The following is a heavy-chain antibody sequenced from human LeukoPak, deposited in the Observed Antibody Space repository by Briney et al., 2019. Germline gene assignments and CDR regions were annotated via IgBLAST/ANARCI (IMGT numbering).Heavy chain of an antibody. J-gene: IGHJ6*02. CDR1: GFTVSSNY. D-gene: IGHD3-10*01. CDR3: ATAGSSELLWDYAMDV. Sequence: GGSLRLSFAAPGFTVSSNYMSWVRQAPGKGLEWVSLIYAGGSTYYADAVKGRFTISRHNSKNTLHLQMNSLRVEDTAVYYCATAGSSELLWDYAMDVWGQGTTVTVSS. CDR2: IYAGGST. V-gene: IGHV3-53*04.